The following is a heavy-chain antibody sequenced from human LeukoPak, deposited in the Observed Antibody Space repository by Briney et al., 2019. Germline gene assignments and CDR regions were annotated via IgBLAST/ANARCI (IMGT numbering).Heavy chain of an antibody. CDR3: AKSGFGGRTFDY. J-gene: IGHJ4*02. Sequence: PGGSLRLSCSASGFTFSSYAMSWVRQAPGKGLEWVSAISGSGGSTYYADSVKGRFTISRDNSKNTLYLQMNSLRAEDTAVYYCAKSGFGGRTFDYWGQGTLVTVSS. V-gene: IGHV3-23*01. D-gene: IGHD3-10*01. CDR2: ISGSGGST. CDR1: GFTFSSYA.